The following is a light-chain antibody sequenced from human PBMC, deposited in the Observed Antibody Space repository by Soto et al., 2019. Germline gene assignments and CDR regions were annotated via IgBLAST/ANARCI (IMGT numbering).Light chain of an antibody. CDR1: SSDVGGYNY. V-gene: IGLV2-14*03. Sequence: QSALTQPASVSGSPGQSITISCTGTSSDVGGYNYVSWYQQHPGKAPKFMIYDVNNRPSGVSNRFSGSKSGNTASLTISGLQAEDEADYYCSSYTSSSAFFVFGTGTQLTVL. CDR2: DVN. J-gene: IGLJ1*01. CDR3: SSYTSSSAFFV.